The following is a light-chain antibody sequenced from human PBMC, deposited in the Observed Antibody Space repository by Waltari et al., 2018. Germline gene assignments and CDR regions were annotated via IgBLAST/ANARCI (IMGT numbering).Light chain of an antibody. CDR2: GAS. V-gene: IGKV3-20*01. J-gene: IGKJ2*01. Sequence: ELVLTQSPGTLSLSPGDRATFSCRASQSVRSSYLAWYQHKFGRPPRLPIYGASTRATGIPGRFSGSGSGTDFTLTISRLEPEDFAVYYCQQYDTSPYTFGQGTKLETK. CDR3: QQYDTSPYT. CDR1: QSVRSSY.